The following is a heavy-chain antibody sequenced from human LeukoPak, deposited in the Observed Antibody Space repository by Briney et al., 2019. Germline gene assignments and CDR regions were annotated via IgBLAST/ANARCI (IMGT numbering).Heavy chain of an antibody. CDR2: ISGSGGST. CDR1: GFTFSSYA. D-gene: IGHD4/OR15-4a*01. CDR3: ARDIGDPWANPQALS. Sequence: GGSLRLSCAASGFTFSSYAMSWVRQAPGKGLEWVSAISGSGGSTYYADSVKGRFTISRDNSKNTLYLQMNSLRAEDTAVYYCARDIGDPWANPQALSWGQGTLVTVSS. J-gene: IGHJ5*02. V-gene: IGHV3-23*01.